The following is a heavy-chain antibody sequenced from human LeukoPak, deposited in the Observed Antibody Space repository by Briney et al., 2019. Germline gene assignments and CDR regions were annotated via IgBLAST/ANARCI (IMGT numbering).Heavy chain of an antibody. D-gene: IGHD2-15*01. J-gene: IGHJ4*02. CDR2: IYYSGST. CDR3: ARNAAREYFFDY. Sequence: SETLSLTCTVSGGSITDYHWSWIRQSPEKGLEWLAYIYYSGSTNYNPSLNSRVTISIDTSKNQLSLKLTSVTAADTAVYYCARNAAREYFFDYWGQGTLVTVSS. V-gene: IGHV4-59*12. CDR1: GGSITDYH.